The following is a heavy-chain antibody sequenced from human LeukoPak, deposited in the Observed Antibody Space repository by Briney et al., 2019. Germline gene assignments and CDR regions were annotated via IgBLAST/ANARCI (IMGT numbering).Heavy chain of an antibody. J-gene: IGHJ6*03. V-gene: IGHV3-30*02. CDR3: AKDRDFWSGPSYYYMDV. D-gene: IGHD3-3*01. Sequence: GGSLRLSCAASGFTFSSYGMHWVRQAPGKGLEWVAFIRYDGSNKYYADSVKGQFTISRDNSKNTLYLQMNSLRAEDTAVYYCAKDRDFWSGPSYYYMDVWGKGTTVTVSS. CDR2: IRYDGSNK. CDR1: GFTFSSYG.